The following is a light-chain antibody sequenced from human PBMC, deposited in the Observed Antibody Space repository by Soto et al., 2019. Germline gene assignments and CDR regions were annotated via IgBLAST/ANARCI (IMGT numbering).Light chain of an antibody. V-gene: IGKV3-20*01. CDR3: QQYGNSPYA. J-gene: IGKJ2*01. Sequence: EIVLTQSPGTLFLSPGERATLSCRASQSVSSNYLAWYQQKSGQAPRLLIYGASSRATGIPDRFSGSGSGTDFTLTISKLEPEDFAVYYCQQYGNSPYAFGQGTELEI. CDR1: QSVSSNY. CDR2: GAS.